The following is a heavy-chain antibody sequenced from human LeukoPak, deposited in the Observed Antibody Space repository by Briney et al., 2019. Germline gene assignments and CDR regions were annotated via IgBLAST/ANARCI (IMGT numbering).Heavy chain of an antibody. V-gene: IGHV3-11*01. CDR1: GFTFSDYY. J-gene: IGHJ4*02. Sequence: GGSLRLSCAASGFTFSDYYMSWIRQAPGKGLEWVSYISSSGSTIYYADSVKGRFTISRDNAKNSLYLQMNSLRAEDTAVYYCATERRDGYNYRDYSGEGTLVNVSS. CDR2: ISSSGSTI. D-gene: IGHD5-24*01. CDR3: ATERRDGYNYRDY.